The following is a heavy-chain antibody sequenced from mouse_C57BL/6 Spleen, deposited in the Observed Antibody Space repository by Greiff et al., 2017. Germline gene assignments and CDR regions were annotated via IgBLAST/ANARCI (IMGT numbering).Heavy chain of an antibody. D-gene: IGHD2-4*01. Sequence: VQLKQSGPELVKPGASVKISCKASGYTFTDYYMNWVKQSHGKSLEWIGDINPNNGGTSYNQKFKGKATLTVDKSSSTAYMELRSLTSEDSAVYYCARDRDYHFDYWGQGTTLTVSS. V-gene: IGHV1-26*01. CDR2: INPNNGGT. CDR1: GYTFTDYY. J-gene: IGHJ2*01. CDR3: ARDRDYHFDY.